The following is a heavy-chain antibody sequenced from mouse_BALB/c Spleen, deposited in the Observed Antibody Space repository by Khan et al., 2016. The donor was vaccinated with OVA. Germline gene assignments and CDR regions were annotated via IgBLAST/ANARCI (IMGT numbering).Heavy chain of an antibody. Sequence: EVQLQQPGAELVKPGASVKLSCTASGFNIKDTYLHWVKQRPEQGLEWIGRTAPANGNTQYDPKFQGKATITSDTSSNTSYLQLNSLTSEDTAVYYCARPSYDPRDFEVWGAGTTVTVSS. J-gene: IGHJ1*01. CDR1: GFNIKDTY. V-gene: IGHV14-3*02. D-gene: IGHD2-3*01. CDR3: ARPSYDPRDFEV. CDR2: TAPANGNT.